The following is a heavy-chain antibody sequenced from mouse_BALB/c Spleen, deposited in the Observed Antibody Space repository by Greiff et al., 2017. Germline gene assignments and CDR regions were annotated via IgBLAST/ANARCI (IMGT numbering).Heavy chain of an antibody. V-gene: IGHV1S127*01. CDR3: ARRAYYRYDYYAMDY. CDR2: IDPSDSEN. CDR1: GYSFTSYW. Sequence: QVQLQQSGPQLVRPGASVKISCKASGYSFTSYWMHWVKQRPGQGLEWIGMIDPSDSENRLNQKFKDKATLTVDKSSSTAYMQLSSPTSEDSAVYYCARRAYYRYDYYAMDYWGQGTSVTVSS. J-gene: IGHJ4*01. D-gene: IGHD2-14*01.